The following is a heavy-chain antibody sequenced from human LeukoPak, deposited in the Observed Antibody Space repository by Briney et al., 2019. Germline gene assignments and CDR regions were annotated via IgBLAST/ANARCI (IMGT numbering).Heavy chain of an antibody. D-gene: IGHD5-18*01. CDR1: GYSFTSYW. Sequence: GESLKISCKGSGYSFTSYWIGWVRQMPGKGLAWMGIIYPGDSDTRYSPSFQGQVTISADKSSSTAYLQWSSLKASDTAIYYCARPKTLGGYNYEFEFWGQGTLVTVSS. V-gene: IGHV5-51*01. CDR3: ARPKTLGGYNYEFEF. CDR2: IYPGDSDT. J-gene: IGHJ4*02.